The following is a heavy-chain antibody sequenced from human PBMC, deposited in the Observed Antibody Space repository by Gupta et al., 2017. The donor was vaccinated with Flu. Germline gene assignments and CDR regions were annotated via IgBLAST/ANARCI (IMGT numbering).Heavy chain of an antibody. CDR2: FDPEDGET. D-gene: IGHD2-21*02. CDR3: ATASCGGDCYSTVLDAFDI. Sequence: QVQLVQSGAEVKKPGASVKVSCKVSGYTLTELSMHWVRQAPGKGLEWMGGFDPEDGETIYAQKFQGRVTMTEDTSTDTAYMELSSLRSEDTAVDYCATASCGGDCYSTVLDAFDIWGQGTMVTGSS. CDR1: GYTLTELS. J-gene: IGHJ3*02. V-gene: IGHV1-24*01.